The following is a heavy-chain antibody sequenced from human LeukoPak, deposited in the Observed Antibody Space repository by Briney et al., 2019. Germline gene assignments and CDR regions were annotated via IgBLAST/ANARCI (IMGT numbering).Heavy chain of an antibody. CDR3: ARDLRDSPPLDY. V-gene: IGHV1-2*02. CDR2: INPNSGGT. D-gene: IGHD2-15*01. J-gene: IGHJ4*02. Sequence: ASVKVSCKASGYTFTGYYMHWVRQAPGQGLEWMGWINPNSGGTNYAQKFQGRVTMTRDTSTSTAYMELSRLRSDDTAVYYCARDLRDSPPLDYWGQGTLVTVSS. CDR1: GYTFTGYY.